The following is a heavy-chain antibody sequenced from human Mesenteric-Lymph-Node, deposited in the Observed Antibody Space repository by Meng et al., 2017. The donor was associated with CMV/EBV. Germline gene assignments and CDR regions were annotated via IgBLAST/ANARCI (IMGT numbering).Heavy chain of an antibody. CDR3: VRIAGGNWFDP. D-gene: IGHD2-21*01. J-gene: IGHJ5*02. V-gene: IGHV3-72*01. Sequence: SGFIVSDQHMDWVRQAPGKGLEWVGSTRKKGNSHTTEYAASVKGRFTISRDDSNNSLYLQMNSLKIEDTAVYYCVRIAGGNWFDPWGQGTLVTVSS. CDR2: TRKKGNSHTT. CDR1: GFIVSDQH.